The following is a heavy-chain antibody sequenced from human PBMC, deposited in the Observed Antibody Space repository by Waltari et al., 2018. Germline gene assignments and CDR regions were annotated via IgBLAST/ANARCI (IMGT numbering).Heavy chain of an antibody. J-gene: IGHJ5*02. CDR3: ALGELFNWFDP. Sequence: QVQLQESGPGLVKPSETLSLTCTVPGGSISSYYWSWIRQPPGKGLEWIGYIYYSGSTNYNPSLKSRVTISVDTSKNQFSLKLSSVTAADTAVYYCALGELFNWFDPWGQGTLVTVSS. CDR2: IYYSGST. V-gene: IGHV4-59*01. CDR1: GGSISSYY. D-gene: IGHD3-16*01.